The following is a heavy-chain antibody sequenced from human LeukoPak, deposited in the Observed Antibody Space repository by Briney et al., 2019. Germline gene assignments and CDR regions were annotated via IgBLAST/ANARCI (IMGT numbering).Heavy chain of an antibody. Sequence: ASVKVSCKVSGGSFSSYGISWVRQAPGQGLEWMGGRVPILGPTNLAQRFQGRLTITADESTSTAYMELNGLSVEDTAVYYCAREGPVGTDGFWGQGTLVTVSS. CDR3: AREGPVGTDGF. CDR1: GGSFSSYG. CDR2: RVPILGPT. D-gene: IGHD5-24*01. J-gene: IGHJ1*01. V-gene: IGHV1-69*13.